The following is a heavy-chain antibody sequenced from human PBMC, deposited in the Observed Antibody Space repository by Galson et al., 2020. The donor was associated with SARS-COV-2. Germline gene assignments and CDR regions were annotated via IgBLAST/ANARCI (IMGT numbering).Heavy chain of an antibody. D-gene: IGHD6-19*01. CDR3: ARGDGVETDIAVAGAFPPPHWFDP. V-gene: IGHV4-39*07. CDR1: GGSISSSSYY. CDR2: IYYSGST. J-gene: IGHJ5*02. Sequence: SETLSLTCTVSGGSISSSSYYWGWIRQPPGKGLEWIGSIYYSGSTYYNPSLKSRVTISVDTSKNQFSLKLSSVSAADTAVYYCARGDGVETDIAVAGAFPPPHWFDPWGQGTLVTVSS.